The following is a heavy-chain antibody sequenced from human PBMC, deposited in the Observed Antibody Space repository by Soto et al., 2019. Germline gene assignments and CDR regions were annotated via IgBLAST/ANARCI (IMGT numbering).Heavy chain of an antibody. CDR3: ARGETGYSSGWSVDY. J-gene: IGHJ4*02. V-gene: IGHV1-2*04. CDR2: INPNSGGK. CDR1: GYTFTGYY. D-gene: IGHD6-19*01. Sequence: APVKVSCKASGYTFTGYYMHWVRQAPGQGHEWMGWINPNSGGKNYAQKFQGWVTTTRDTSISTAYMALSRLRSDDTAVYYCARGETGYSSGWSVDYCGQGTLVTVSS.